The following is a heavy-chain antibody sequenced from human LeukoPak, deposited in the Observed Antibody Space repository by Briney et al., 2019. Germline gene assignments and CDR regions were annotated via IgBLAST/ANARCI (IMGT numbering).Heavy chain of an antibody. CDR1: GGSISSYY. J-gene: IGHJ4*02. CDR3: ARGSRGYYFDY. Sequence: KTSETLSLTCTVSGGSISSYYWSWIRQPPGKGLEWIGYIYYSGSTNYNPSLKSRVTMSVDTSKNQFSLKLSSVTAADTAVYYCARGSRGYYFDYWGQGTLVTVSS. V-gene: IGHV4-59*01. CDR2: IYYSGST.